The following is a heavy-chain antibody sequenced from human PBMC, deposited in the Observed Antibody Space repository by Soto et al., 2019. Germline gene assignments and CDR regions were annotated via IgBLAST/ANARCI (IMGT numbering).Heavy chain of an antibody. CDR3: ARQSAFDGVVAADDAFDI. CDR1: GGTFSSYT. J-gene: IGHJ3*02. Sequence: ASVKVSCKASGGTFSSYTISWVRQAPGQGLEWMGRMNPIRGITSYAQKFQGRVTMTRNTSISTAYMELSSLRSEDTAVYYCARQSAFDGVVAADDAFDIWGQGTMVTVSS. V-gene: IGHV1-8*02. CDR2: MNPIRGIT. D-gene: IGHD2-15*01.